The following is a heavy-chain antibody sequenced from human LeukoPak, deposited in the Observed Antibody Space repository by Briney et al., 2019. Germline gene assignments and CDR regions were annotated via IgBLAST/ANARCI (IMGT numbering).Heavy chain of an antibody. CDR3: ARDKYTYYDFWSGHRGYYGMDV. CDR1: GGTFSSYA. Sequence: SVKVSCKASGGTFSSYAISWVRQAPGQGLEWMRRIIPILGIANYAQKFQGRVTITADKSTSTAYMELSSLRSEDTAVYYCARDKYTYYDFWSGHRGYYGMDVWGQGTTVTVSS. V-gene: IGHV1-69*04. CDR2: IIPILGIA. D-gene: IGHD3-3*01. J-gene: IGHJ6*02.